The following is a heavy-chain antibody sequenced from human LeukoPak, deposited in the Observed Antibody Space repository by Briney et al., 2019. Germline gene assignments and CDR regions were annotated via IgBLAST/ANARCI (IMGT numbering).Heavy chain of an antibody. CDR1: GGSISSYY. CDR3: ASSYYYYGMDV. V-gene: IGHV4-59*01. CDR2: IYYSGST. Sequence: PSETLSLTCTVSGGSISSYYWSWIRQPPGKGLEWIGYIYYSGSTNYNPSLKSRVTISIDTSKNQFSPKLSSVTAADTAVYYCASSYYYYGMDVWGQGTTVTVSS. J-gene: IGHJ6*02.